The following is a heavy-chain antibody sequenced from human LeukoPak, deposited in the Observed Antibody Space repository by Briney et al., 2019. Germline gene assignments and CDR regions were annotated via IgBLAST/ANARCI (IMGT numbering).Heavy chain of an antibody. D-gene: IGHD5-18*01. CDR3: AAGRRGYSYERSDY. J-gene: IGHJ4*02. V-gene: IGHV1-58*01. Sequence: SVKVSCKASGFTFTSSAVQWARQARGQRLEWIGWIVVGSGNTNYAQKFQERVTITRDMSTSTAYMELSSLRSEDTAVYYCAAGRRGYSYERSDYWGQGTLVTVSS. CDR1: GFTFTSSA. CDR2: IVVGSGNT.